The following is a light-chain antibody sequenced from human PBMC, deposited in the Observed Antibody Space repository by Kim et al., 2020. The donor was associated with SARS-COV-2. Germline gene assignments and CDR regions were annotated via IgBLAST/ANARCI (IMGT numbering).Light chain of an antibody. J-gene: IGKJ4*01. CDR2: RGS. Sequence: LSPGETATPSCRASQSVASKFLAWYQQRPGQAPRLLIYRGSTRATGIPDRFSGSGSGTDFTLTITRLEPDDFALYYCQQYSSPLSFGGGTKVDIK. V-gene: IGKV3-20*01. CDR3: QQYSSPLS. CDR1: QSVASKF.